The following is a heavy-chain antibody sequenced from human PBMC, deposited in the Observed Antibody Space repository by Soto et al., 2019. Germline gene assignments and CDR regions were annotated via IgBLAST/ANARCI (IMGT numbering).Heavy chain of an antibody. V-gene: IGHV1-18*01. Sequence: ASVKVSCKASGYTFTSYGISWVRQAPGQGPEWMGWISAYNGNTNYAQKLQGRVTMTTDTSTRTAYMELRSLRSDDTAVYYCAGDGIGGYSSGGYAHPLFDYWGQGTLVTVSS. CDR1: GYTFTSYG. J-gene: IGHJ4*02. CDR2: ISAYNGNT. D-gene: IGHD6-19*01. CDR3: AGDGIGGYSSGGYAHPLFDY.